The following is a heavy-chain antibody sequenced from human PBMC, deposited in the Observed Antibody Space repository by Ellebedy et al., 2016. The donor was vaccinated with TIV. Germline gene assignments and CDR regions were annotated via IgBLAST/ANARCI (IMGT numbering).Heavy chain of an antibody. Sequence: GESLKISCAASGFTFSRYWMHWVRQAPGKGLVWVSRIDGDGSGATYADSVKGRFTISRDSSQNTLYLQMDSLRAEDTAVYYCASSPSQGYWGQGTLVTVSS. CDR3: ASSPSQGY. V-gene: IGHV3-74*01. J-gene: IGHJ4*02. CDR1: GFTFSRYW. CDR2: IDGDGSGA.